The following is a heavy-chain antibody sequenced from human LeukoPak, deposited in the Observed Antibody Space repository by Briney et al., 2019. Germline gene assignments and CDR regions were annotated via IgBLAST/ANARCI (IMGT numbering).Heavy chain of an antibody. CDR2: ISGSGGST. CDR3: AKDAAWELLLDY. Sequence: GGSLRLSCTASGFSFDDYTMHWVRLVPGKGLEWVSAISGSGGSTYYADSVKGRFTISRDNSKNTLYLQMNSLRAEDTAVYYCAKDAAWELLLDYWGQGTLVTVSS. V-gene: IGHV3-23*01. J-gene: IGHJ4*02. CDR1: GFSFDDYT. D-gene: IGHD1-26*01.